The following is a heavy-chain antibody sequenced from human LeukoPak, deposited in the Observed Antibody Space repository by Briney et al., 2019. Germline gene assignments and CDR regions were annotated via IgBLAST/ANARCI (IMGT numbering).Heavy chain of an antibody. CDR1: GYTFTGYY. V-gene: IGHV1-2*02. CDR3: ARVDTAMVPCFDY. Sequence: GASVKVSCKASGYTFTGYYMHWVRQAPGQGLEWMGWINPNSGGTNYAQKFQGRVTMTRDTSISTAYMELSRLRSDDTAVYYCARVDTAMVPCFDYWGQGTLVTVSS. D-gene: IGHD5-18*01. CDR2: INPNSGGT. J-gene: IGHJ4*02.